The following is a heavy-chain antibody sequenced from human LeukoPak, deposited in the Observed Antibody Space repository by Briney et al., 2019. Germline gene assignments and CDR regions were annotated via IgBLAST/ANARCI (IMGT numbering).Heavy chain of an antibody. CDR1: GFTFSSRDW. CDR3: ARDRVVVTAHGAFDI. V-gene: IGHV3-7*03. J-gene: IGHJ3*02. CDR2: IKQDGSEK. Sequence: GGSLRLSCVASGFTFSSRDWMTWVRQAPGKGLEWVANIKQDGSEKNYVDSVKGRFTISRDNAKNSLYLQMNSLRAEDTALYYCARDRVVVTAHGAFDIWGQGTMVTVSS. D-gene: IGHD2-21*02.